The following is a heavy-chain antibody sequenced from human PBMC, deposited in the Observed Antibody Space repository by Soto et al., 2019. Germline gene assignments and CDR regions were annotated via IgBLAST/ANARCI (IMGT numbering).Heavy chain of an antibody. CDR3: ARSSPQQRPNWFDP. V-gene: IGHV3-21*01. CDR1: GFTFSSYS. D-gene: IGHD6-25*01. Sequence: GGSLRLSCAASGFTFSSYSMNWVRQAPGKGLEWVSSISSSSSYIYYADSVKGRFTISRDNAKNSLYLQMNSLRAEDTAVYDCARSSPQQRPNWFDPWGQGTLVTVSS. CDR2: ISSSSSYI. J-gene: IGHJ5*02.